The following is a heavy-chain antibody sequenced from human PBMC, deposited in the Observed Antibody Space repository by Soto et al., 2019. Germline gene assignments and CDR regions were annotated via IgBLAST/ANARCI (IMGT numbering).Heavy chain of an antibody. Sequence: PSETLSLTCTVSGGSISSYYWSWIRQPPGKGLEWIGYIYYSGSTNYNPSLKSRVTISVDTSKNQFSLKLSSVTAADTAVYYCARHTRTLPVYYFDYWGQGTLVTVSS. CDR2: IYYSGST. CDR1: GGSISSYY. CDR3: ARHTRTLPVYYFDY. D-gene: IGHD2-2*01. J-gene: IGHJ4*02. V-gene: IGHV4-59*08.